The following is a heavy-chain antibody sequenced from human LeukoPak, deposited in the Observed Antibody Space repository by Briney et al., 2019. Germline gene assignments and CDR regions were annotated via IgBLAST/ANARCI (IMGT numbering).Heavy chain of an antibody. Sequence: GRSLRLSCTASGFRFSSYGIHWVRQTPGKGLEWVALVSYDGSNKDYADSVKGRFTISRDNSKNTVYLQMNSLRAEDTAVYYCAKGGYGGNSDYYYYYGMDVWGQGTTVTVSS. CDR3: AKGGYGGNSDYYYYYGMDV. CDR2: VSYDGSNK. V-gene: IGHV3-30*18. J-gene: IGHJ6*02. D-gene: IGHD4-23*01. CDR1: GFRFSSYG.